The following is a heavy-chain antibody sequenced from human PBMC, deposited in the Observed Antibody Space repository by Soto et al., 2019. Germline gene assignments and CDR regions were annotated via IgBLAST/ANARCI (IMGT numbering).Heavy chain of an antibody. CDR1: GGTFSSYT. CDR2: IIPILGIA. V-gene: IGHV1-69*08. J-gene: IGHJ2*01. CDR3: ARDGGGVVVPAADWYFDL. D-gene: IGHD2-2*01. Sequence: QVQLVQSGAEVKKPGSSVKVSCKASGGTFSSYTISWVRQAPGQGLEWMGRIIPILGIANYAQKFQGRVTITADKSTGKAYMELSSLRSEDTAVYYCARDGGGVVVPAADWYFDLWGRGTLVTVSS.